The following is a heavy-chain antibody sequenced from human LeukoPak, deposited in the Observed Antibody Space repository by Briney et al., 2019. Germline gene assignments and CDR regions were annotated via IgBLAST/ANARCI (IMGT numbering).Heavy chain of an antibody. CDR3: AKGQSGYSYGSTPDY. V-gene: IGHV3-33*06. CDR1: GFTFSSYG. CDR2: IWYDGSNK. Sequence: GGSLRLSCAASGFTFSSYGMHWVRQAPGKGLEWVAVIWYDGSNKYYADSVKGRFTISRDNSKNTLYLQMNSLRAEDTAVYYCAKGQSGYSYGSTPDYWGQGTLVTVSS. J-gene: IGHJ4*02. D-gene: IGHD5-18*01.